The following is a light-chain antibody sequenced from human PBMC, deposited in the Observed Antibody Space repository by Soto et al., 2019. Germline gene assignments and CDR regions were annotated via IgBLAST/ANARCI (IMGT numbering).Light chain of an antibody. V-gene: IGLV3-21*02. J-gene: IGLJ3*02. CDR2: DDS. CDR1: DIGRKS. Sequence: SYVLTQTPSVSVAPGQTAKITCGGEDIGRKSVNWYQQVPGQAPALVVYDDSDRPSGIPERFSGSNSGNTATLTINRVEAGDEADFYCQVWDTSRDHPVFGGGTKVTVL. CDR3: QVWDTSRDHPV.